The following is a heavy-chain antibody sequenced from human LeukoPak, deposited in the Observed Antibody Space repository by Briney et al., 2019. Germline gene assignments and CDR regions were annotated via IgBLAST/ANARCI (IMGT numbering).Heavy chain of an antibody. CDR1: GFTFSIYT. CDR3: ARDLAWGAY. J-gene: IGHJ4*02. V-gene: IGHV3-21*01. Sequence: PGGSLRLSCVVSGFTFSIYTMSWVRQAPGKGLEWVSSITSSSSSIYSADSVKGRLTISRDNAKNSLYLEMNSLRDEDTAVYYCARDLAWGAYWGQGTLVTVSS. D-gene: IGHD4/OR15-4a*01. CDR2: ITSSSSSI.